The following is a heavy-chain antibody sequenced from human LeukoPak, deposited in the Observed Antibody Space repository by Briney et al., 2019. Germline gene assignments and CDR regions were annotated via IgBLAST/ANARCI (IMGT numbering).Heavy chain of an antibody. CDR1: GYTFTDFG. J-gene: IGHJ4*02. V-gene: IGHV1-18*04. CDR3: AKAEFYCAGAGCYEVGRHFDY. CDR2: SSGHNGNT. Sequence: GASVKVSFKTSGYTFTDFGISWVRQAPGQGPEWMGWSSGHNGNTNYTENFQGRDTITTDTHTSTAYMYLRTLRSDDSAVYYCAKAEFYCAGAGCYEVGRHFDYWGQGTLVTVSS. D-gene: IGHD2-21*01.